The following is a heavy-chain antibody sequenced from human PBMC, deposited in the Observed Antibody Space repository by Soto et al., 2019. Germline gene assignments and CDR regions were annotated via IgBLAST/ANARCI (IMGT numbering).Heavy chain of an antibody. D-gene: IGHD2-2*01. Sequence: GGSLRLSCAAPGFTFSSYWMHWVRQAPGKGLVWVSRINSDGSSTSYADSVKGRFTISRDNAKNTLYLQMNSLRAEDTAVYYCARDVCSSTSCYASDYWGQGTLVTVSS. CDR3: ARDVCSSTSCYASDY. J-gene: IGHJ4*02. CDR2: INSDGSST. V-gene: IGHV3-74*01. CDR1: GFTFSSYW.